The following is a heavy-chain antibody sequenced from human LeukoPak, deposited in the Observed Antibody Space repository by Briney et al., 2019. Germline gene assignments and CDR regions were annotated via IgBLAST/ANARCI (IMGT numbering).Heavy chain of an antibody. Sequence: GGSLRLSCAASGFTFSSYWMHWVRQVPGKGLVWASRIGTDGSSTTYADYVKGRFTISRDNAKNTLFLQMNSLRVEDTAVYYCARDKYGGNSNAFDIWGQGTLVTVSS. CDR3: ARDKYGGNSNAFDI. J-gene: IGHJ3*02. CDR2: IGTDGSST. V-gene: IGHV3-74*01. CDR1: GFTFSSYW. D-gene: IGHD4-23*01.